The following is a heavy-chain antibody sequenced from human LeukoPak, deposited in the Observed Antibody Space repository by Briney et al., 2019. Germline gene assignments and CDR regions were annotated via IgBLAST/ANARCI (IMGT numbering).Heavy chain of an antibody. CDR1: GFTFDDYA. D-gene: IGHD3-10*01. Sequence: PGRSLRLSCAASGFTFDDYAMHWVRQAPGKGLEWVSGISWNSGSIGYADSVKGRFTISRDNAKNSLYLQMNSLRAEDTALYYCAKASITMVRGVPSTTGYFDYWGQGTLVIVSS. V-gene: IGHV3-9*01. J-gene: IGHJ4*02. CDR2: ISWNSGSI. CDR3: AKASITMVRGVPSTTGYFDY.